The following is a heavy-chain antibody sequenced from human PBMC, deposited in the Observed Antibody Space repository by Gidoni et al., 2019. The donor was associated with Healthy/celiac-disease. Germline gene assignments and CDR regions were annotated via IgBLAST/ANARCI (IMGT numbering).Heavy chain of an antibody. J-gene: IGHJ4*02. CDR1: GGSISSGSYY. D-gene: IGHD5-12*01. CDR2: IYTSGST. V-gene: IGHV4-61*02. CDR3: ARDGYNSG. Sequence: QVQLQESGPGLVKPSQTLPLTCTVSGGSISSGSYYWSWIRQPAGKGLEWIGRIYTSGSTNYNPSLKSRVTISVDTSKNQFSLKLSSVTAADTAVYYCARDGYNSGWGQGTLVTVSS.